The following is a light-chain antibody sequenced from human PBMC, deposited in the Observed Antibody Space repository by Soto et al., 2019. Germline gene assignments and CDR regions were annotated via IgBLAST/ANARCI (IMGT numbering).Light chain of an antibody. CDR2: KAS. J-gene: IGKJ1*01. CDR1: QSISNW. V-gene: IGKV1-5*03. CDR3: QQYNSYPWT. Sequence: DIQMTQSPSTLSASVGDRVTITCRASQSISNWLAWYQQRPGKAPKVLIYKASNLESGVPPRFSGSGSGTEFTLTISSLQPDDSATYYGQQYNSYPWTFGQGTKVEIK.